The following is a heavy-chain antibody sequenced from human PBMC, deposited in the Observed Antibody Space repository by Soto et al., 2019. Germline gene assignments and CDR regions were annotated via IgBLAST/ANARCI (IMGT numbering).Heavy chain of an antibody. Sequence: QVQLVESGGGVVQPGRSLRLSCAASGFTFSSYGMHWVRQAPGKGLEWVAVISYDGSNKYYADSVKGRFTISRDNSKNTLYLQMNSLRAEDTAVYYCAKDFWGAVVAATFDYWGQGTLVTVSS. J-gene: IGHJ4*02. CDR2: ISYDGSNK. D-gene: IGHD2-15*01. V-gene: IGHV3-30*18. CDR3: AKDFWGAVVAATFDY. CDR1: GFTFSSYG.